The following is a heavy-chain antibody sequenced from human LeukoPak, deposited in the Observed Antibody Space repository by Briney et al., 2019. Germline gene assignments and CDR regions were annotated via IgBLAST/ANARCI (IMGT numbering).Heavy chain of an antibody. D-gene: IGHD3-16*02. CDR3: ARDRSAFDI. CDR2: ISGSGDST. V-gene: IGHV3-23*01. Sequence: QPWGSLRLSCAASGFTFRSYGMTWVRQAPGKGLEWVSAISGSGDSTYYADSVKGRFTISRDNSKNTLYLQMNSLRAEDTAVYYCARDRSAFDIWGQGTMVTVSS. J-gene: IGHJ3*02. CDR1: GFTFRSYG.